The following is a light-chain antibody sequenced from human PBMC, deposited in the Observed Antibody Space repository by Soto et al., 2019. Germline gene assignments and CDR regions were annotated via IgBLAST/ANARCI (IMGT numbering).Light chain of an antibody. J-gene: IGLJ2*01. Sequence: QSALTQPASVSGSPGQSITISCTGTSSDVGGYNNVSWYQQHPGKAPKLIIYDVSYRPSGVSNRFSASKSDNTASLTISGLQAEDEADYYCSSYASGSTLVVFGGGTKLTVL. CDR2: DVS. CDR1: SSDVGGYNN. CDR3: SSYASGSTLVV. V-gene: IGLV2-14*03.